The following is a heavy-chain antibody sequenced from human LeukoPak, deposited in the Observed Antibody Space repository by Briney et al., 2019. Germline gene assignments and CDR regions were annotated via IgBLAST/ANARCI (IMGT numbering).Heavy chain of an antibody. V-gene: IGHV5-51*01. J-gene: IGHJ6*02. CDR1: GYSFTSYW. CDR3: ARSNYYDFWSGYFLAYGMDV. D-gene: IGHD3-3*01. Sequence: GESLKISCKGSGYSFTSYWIGWVRQMPGKGLEWMGIIYPGDSDTRYSPSFQGQVTISADKSISTAYLQWSSLKASDTAMYYCARSNYYDFWSGYFLAYGMDVWGQGTTVTVSS. CDR2: IYPGDSDT.